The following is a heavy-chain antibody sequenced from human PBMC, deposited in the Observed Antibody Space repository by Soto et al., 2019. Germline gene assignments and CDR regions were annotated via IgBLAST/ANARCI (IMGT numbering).Heavy chain of an antibody. J-gene: IGHJ2*01. D-gene: IGHD5-18*01. CDR3: AKDLDTAMVTPWWYFDL. CDR2: ISGSGGST. Sequence: EVQLLESGGGLVQPGGSLRLSCAASGFTFSSYAMSWVRQAPGKGLEWVSAISGSGGSTYYADSVKGRFTISRDNSKNTLYLQMNSLRAEDTAVYYCAKDLDTAMVTPWWYFDLWGRGTLVTVSS. CDR1: GFTFSSYA. V-gene: IGHV3-23*01.